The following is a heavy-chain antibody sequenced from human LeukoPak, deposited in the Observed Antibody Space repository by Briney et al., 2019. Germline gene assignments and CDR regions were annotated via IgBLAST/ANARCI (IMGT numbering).Heavy chain of an antibody. CDR3: AAGYSGYDAVDY. CDR2: IYYSGST. D-gene: IGHD5-12*01. V-gene: IGHV4-59*01. Sequence: SETLSLTCTVSGGSISSYCWSWIRQPPGKGLEWIGYIYYSGSTNYNPSLKSRVTISVDTSKNQFSLKLSSVTAADTAVYYCAAGYSGYDAVDYWGQGTLVTVSS. CDR1: GGSISSYC. J-gene: IGHJ4*02.